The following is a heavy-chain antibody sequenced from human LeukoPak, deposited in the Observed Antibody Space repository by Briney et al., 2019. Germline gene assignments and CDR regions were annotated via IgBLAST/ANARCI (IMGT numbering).Heavy chain of an antibody. CDR3: AREMTQYSSSWYYFDY. CDR2: IRYGGSNK. V-gene: IGHV3-30*02. Sequence: GGSLRLSCAASGFTFSSYGMHWVRQAPGKGLEWVAFIRYGGSNKYYADSVKGRFTISRDNSKNTLYLQMNSLRAEDTAVYYCAREMTQYSSSWYYFDYWGQGTLVTVSS. CDR1: GFTFSSYG. D-gene: IGHD6-13*01. J-gene: IGHJ4*02.